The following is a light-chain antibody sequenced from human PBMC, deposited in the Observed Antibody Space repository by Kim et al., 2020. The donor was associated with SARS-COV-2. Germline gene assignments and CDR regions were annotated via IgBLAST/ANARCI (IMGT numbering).Light chain of an antibody. V-gene: IGKV3-15*01. CDR2: GAS. CDR1: QSVSSN. J-gene: IGKJ2*01. Sequence: PATLSVSPGERAPLSCRASQSVSSNLAWYQQKPGQAPRLLIYGASTRATGIPARFSGSGSGTEFTLTISSLQSEDFAVYYCQQNGTFGQGTKLEI. CDR3: QQNGT.